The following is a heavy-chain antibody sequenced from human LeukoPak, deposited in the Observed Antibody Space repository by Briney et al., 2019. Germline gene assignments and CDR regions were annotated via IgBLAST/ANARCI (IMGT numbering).Heavy chain of an antibody. CDR3: ASYSKALFDY. Sequence: PSQTLSLTCTVSGGSISSGDYYWRWLRQPPGKGLEWIGYIYYSGSTYYNPSLKSRVTISVDTSKNQFSLKLSSVTAADTAVYYCASYSKALFDYWGQGTLVTVPS. CDR2: IYYSGST. D-gene: IGHD4-11*01. J-gene: IGHJ4*02. CDR1: GGSISSGDYY. V-gene: IGHV4-30-4*08.